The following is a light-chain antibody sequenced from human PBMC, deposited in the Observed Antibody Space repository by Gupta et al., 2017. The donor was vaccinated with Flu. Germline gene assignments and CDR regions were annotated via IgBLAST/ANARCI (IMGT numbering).Light chain of an antibody. CDR2: WAS. CDR3: QQYYSTPWT. J-gene: IGKJ1*01. CDR1: QSVLYSSNNKNY. Sequence: SLGERATINCKSSQSVLYSSNNKNYLAWYQQKPGQPPKLLIYWASTRESGVPDRFSGSGAGTDFTLTISSLQAEDVAVYYCQQYYSTPWTFGQGTKVEIK. V-gene: IGKV4-1*01.